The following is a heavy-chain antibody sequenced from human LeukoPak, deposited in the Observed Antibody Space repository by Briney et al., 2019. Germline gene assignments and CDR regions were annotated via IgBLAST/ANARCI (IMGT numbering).Heavy chain of an antibody. J-gene: IGHJ6*03. CDR2: ISGSGGST. D-gene: IGHD5-12*01. CDR3: AKWGYSGYDFDYYYMDV. CDR1: GFTFSGYG. V-gene: IGHV3-23*01. Sequence: PGGPLRLSCAASGFTFSGYGMSWVRQAPGKGLEWVSAISGSGGSTYYADSVKGRFTISRDNSKNTLYLQMNSLRAEDTAVYYCAKWGYSGYDFDYYYMDVWGKGTTVTISS.